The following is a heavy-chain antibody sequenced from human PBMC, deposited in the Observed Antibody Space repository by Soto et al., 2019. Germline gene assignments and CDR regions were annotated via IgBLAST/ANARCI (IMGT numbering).Heavy chain of an antibody. Sequence: XSVKVSCKASGNIFTCYYIHWVRQAPGRGLEWVGWVSPDSGITSYAQNLQGRVTVTRDTSINTAYMELSRLRSDDTAVYYCARGGSTAWPYYYGMDVWGQGTMVTVSS. CDR2: VSPDSGIT. D-gene: IGHD6-19*01. V-gene: IGHV1-2*02. CDR3: ARGGSTAWPYYYGMDV. J-gene: IGHJ6*02. CDR1: GNIFTCYY.